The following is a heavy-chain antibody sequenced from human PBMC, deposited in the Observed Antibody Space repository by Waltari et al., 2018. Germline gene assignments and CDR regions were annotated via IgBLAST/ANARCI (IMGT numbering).Heavy chain of an antibody. V-gene: IGHV1-2*02. CDR2: INTRNGGT. J-gene: IGHJ4*02. CDR1: GYPFTSYY. Sequence: QVQLVQSGAEVKKPGASVKVSCKHSGYPFTSYYMHWVRQAPGQGLEWMGWINTRNGGTNYAQKYQGRVTMTRDTSISTAYMELSRLISNDTAVYYCARTYQSGSYSDYWGQGTPVTVSS. CDR3: ARTYQSGSYSDY. D-gene: IGHD1-26*01.